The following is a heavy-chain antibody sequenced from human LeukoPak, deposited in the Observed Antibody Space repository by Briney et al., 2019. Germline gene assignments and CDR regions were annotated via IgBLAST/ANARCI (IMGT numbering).Heavy chain of an antibody. CDR2: IRYDGTNK. CDR1: GFSFSSYG. D-gene: IGHD3-10*01. V-gene: IGHV3-30*02. Sequence: GGSLRLSCAASGFSFSSYGMHWVRQAPGKGLEWVSFIRYDGTNKYYADSVKGRFTISRDNSKNTLYLQMNSLRAEDTAVYYCAKVAHYYGSGSYYEYYFDYWGQGTLVTVSS. J-gene: IGHJ4*02. CDR3: AKVAHYYGSGSYYEYYFDY.